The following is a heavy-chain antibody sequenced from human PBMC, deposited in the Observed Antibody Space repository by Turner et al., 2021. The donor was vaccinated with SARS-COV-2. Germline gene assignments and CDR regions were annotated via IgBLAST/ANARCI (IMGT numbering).Heavy chain of an antibody. Sequence: QVQLVQSGAEVKKPGASVKVSCKVSGYTLTELSMHWVRQAPGKGLEWMGGFDPEDAKTIYAQKFQCIVTMTEDTSTDTAYMELSSLRSEDTAVYYCSTVYAYCGGVCSIVFWGQGTLFTVSS. V-gene: IGHV1-24*01. J-gene: IGHJ4*02. CDR2: FDPEDAKT. D-gene: IGHD2-21*02. CDR1: GYTLTELS. CDR3: STVYAYCGGVCSIVF.